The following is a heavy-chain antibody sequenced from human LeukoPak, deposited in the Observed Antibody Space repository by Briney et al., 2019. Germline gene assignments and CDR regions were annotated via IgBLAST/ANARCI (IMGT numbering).Heavy chain of an antibody. CDR2: IGRAGDT. V-gene: IGHV3-13*01. Sequence: GGSLRLSCAASGFTFSTYDMHWVRQVTGKGLEWVSYIGRAGDTYYAGSVKGRFTISRENAKNSLYLQINSLGAVDTAVYYCARDTAAYCGGDCYSGMDVWGQGTTVTVSS. CDR1: GFTFSTYD. CDR3: ARDTAAYCGGDCYSGMDV. D-gene: IGHD2-21*02. J-gene: IGHJ6*02.